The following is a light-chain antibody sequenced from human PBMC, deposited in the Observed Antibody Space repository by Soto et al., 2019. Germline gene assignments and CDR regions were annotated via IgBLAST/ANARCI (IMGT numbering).Light chain of an antibody. CDR1: QDLTNY. CDR2: DTT. CDR3: LQTYTTLTWT. J-gene: IGKJ1*01. V-gene: IGKV1-33*01. Sequence: DIQMTQSPTSLAASIGDRVTITCQASQDLTNYLNWYQQKPGEAPKLLIYDTTTLEEGVPSRFSGGGSGTDFTFTINSLQPEDFATYYCLQTYTTLTWTFGQGTKVEI.